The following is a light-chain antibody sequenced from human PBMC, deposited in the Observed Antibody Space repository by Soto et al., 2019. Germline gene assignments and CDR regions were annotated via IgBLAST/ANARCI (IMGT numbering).Light chain of an antibody. CDR3: QQRSNWLWT. J-gene: IGKJ1*01. V-gene: IGKV3-11*01. CDR1: QSVNNY. Sequence: EIVLTQSPSTLSFSPWERSTLSFMASQSVNNYLAWYQQRPGQAPRLLIYDASNRATGIPARFSGSGSGTGFTLTISSLEPEDFAVYYCQQRSNWLWTFGQGTKVDI. CDR2: DAS.